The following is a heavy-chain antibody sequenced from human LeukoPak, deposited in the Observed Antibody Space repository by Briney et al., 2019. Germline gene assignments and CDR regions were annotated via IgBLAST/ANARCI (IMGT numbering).Heavy chain of an antibody. CDR1: GFTFGDYT. D-gene: IGHD4-23*01. V-gene: IGHV3-49*04. J-gene: IGHJ4*02. Sequence: GGSLRLSCTASGFTFGDYTMSWVRQAPGKGLEWVSFIRSKAYGGTTEYAASVKGRFTISRDDSKSIAYLQMNSLKTEDTAVYYCAQMGYGGNFDYWGQGTLVTVSS. CDR2: IRSKAYGGTT. CDR3: AQMGYGGNFDY.